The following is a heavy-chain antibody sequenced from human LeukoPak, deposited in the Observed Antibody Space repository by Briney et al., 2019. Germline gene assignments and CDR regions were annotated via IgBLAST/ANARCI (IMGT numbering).Heavy chain of an antibody. CDR1: GGTFSSYA. V-gene: IGHV1-69*13. CDR2: IIPIFGTA. Sequence: GASVKVSCKASGGTFSSYAISWVRQAPGQGLEWMGGIIPIFGTANYAQKFQGRVTITADDSTSTAYMELSSLRSEDTAVYYCARVNCGGDCYSDRGAFDIWGQGTMVTVSS. J-gene: IGHJ3*02. CDR3: ARVNCGGDCYSDRGAFDI. D-gene: IGHD2-21*02.